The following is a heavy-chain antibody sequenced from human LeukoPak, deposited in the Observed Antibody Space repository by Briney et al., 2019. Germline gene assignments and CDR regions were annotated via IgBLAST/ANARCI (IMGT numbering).Heavy chain of an antibody. D-gene: IGHD1-26*01. CDR3: ARAGSIRFDY. CDR1: EFTFSSYA. J-gene: IGHJ4*02. CDR2: ISGSNGNT. V-gene: IGHV3-23*01. Sequence: GGSLRLSCAASEFTFSSYAMSWVRQAPGKGLEWVSGISGSNGNTYYADSVKGRFTISRDNSKNTLYLQMNSLRAGDTAVYYCARAGSIRFDYWGQGTLVTVSS.